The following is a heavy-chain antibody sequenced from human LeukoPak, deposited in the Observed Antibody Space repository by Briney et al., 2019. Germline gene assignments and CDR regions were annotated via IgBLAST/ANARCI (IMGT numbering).Heavy chain of an antibody. CDR2: INPNSGGT. D-gene: IGHD6-13*01. J-gene: IGHJ4*02. V-gene: IGHV1-2*02. CDR3: ARDGSIAAVGEVDY. Sequence: ASVKVSCKASGYTFTGYYMHWVRQAPGQGLEWMGWINPNSGGTNYAQKFQGRVTMTRDTSISTAYMELSRLRSDDTAVYYCARDGSIAAVGEVDYWGQGTLVTVSS. CDR1: GYTFTGYY.